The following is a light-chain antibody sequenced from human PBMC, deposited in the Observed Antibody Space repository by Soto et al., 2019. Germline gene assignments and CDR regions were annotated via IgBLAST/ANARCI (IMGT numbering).Light chain of an antibody. V-gene: IGKV3-15*01. CDR3: QHYNNWPRT. J-gene: IGKJ1*01. CDR2: DAS. Sequence: DIVLTQSPGTLSLSPGDRATLSCRASQSVSTSYVAWYQQEPGPAPKLLIFDASTRATGVPARFSGAGSGTELTLTISSRQFEDFAVYYGQHYNNWPRTFGQGTKV. CDR1: QSVSTSY.